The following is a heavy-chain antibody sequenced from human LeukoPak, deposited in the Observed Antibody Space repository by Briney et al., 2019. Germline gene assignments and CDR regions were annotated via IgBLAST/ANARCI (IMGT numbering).Heavy chain of an antibody. CDR3: ARGTTLTTLPYYYYYMDV. CDR1: GYTFTGYY. D-gene: IGHD4-17*01. CDR2: INPNSGGT. Sequence: ASVKVSCKASGYTFTGYYMHWVRQAPGQGLEWMGWINPNSGGTNYAQKFQGRVIMTRDTSIGTAYMELSRLRSDDTALYYCARGTTLTTLPYYYYYMDVWGEGTTVTVSS. J-gene: IGHJ6*03. V-gene: IGHV1-2*02.